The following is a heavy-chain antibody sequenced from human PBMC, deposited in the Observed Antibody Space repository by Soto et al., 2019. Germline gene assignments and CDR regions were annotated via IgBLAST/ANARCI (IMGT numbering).Heavy chain of an antibody. Sequence: SVKVSCKASGVTLSSYAISWVRQAPGQGLEWMGCIIPIFGTANYAQKFQGRVTITADKSTSTAYMELSSLRSEDTAVYYCARDLVLSISLGPAAKGDGFDIWG. J-gene: IGHJ3*02. CDR2: IIPIFGTA. CDR3: ARDLVLSISLGPAAKGDGFDI. D-gene: IGHD2-2*01. V-gene: IGHV1-69*06. CDR1: GVTLSSYA.